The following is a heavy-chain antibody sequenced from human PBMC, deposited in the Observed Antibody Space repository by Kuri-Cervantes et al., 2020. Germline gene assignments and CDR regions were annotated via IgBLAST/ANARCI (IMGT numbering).Heavy chain of an antibody. CDR1: GGSISSSNW. J-gene: IGHJ4*02. CDR3: ARGTRYCSGGSCHYYFDY. CDR2: IYHSGST. Sequence: GSLRLSCAVSGGSISSSNWWSWVRQPPGKGLEWIGEIYHSGSTNYNPSLKSRVTISVDKSKNQFSLKLSSVTAADTAVYYCARGTRYCSGGSCHYYFDYWGQGTLVTVSS. V-gene: IGHV4-4*02. D-gene: IGHD2-15*01.